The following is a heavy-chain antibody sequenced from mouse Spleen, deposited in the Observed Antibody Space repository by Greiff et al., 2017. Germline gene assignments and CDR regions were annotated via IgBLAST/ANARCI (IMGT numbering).Heavy chain of an antibody. CDR3: AIYYGSSPFDY. CDR1: GYTFTDYY. Sequence: QVQLQQSGAELVRPGASVKLSCKASGYTFTDYYINWVKQRPGQGLEWIARIYPGSGNTYYNEKFKGKATLTAEKSSSTAYMQLSSLTSEDSAVYFCAIYYGSSPFDYWGQGTTLTVSS. J-gene: IGHJ2*01. D-gene: IGHD1-1*01. V-gene: IGHV1-76*01. CDR2: IYPGSGNT.